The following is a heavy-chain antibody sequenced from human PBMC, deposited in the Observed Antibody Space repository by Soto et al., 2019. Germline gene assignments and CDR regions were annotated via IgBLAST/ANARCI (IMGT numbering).Heavy chain of an antibody. V-gene: IGHV4-31*03. D-gene: IGHD2-15*01. Sequence: PSDTLSLTCTVSGGSISSGGYYWSWIRQHPGKGLEWIGYIYYSGSTYYNPSLKSRVTISVDTSKNQFSLKLSSVTAADTAVYYCARGGYCSGGSCYTTPLDYWGQGTLVTVSS. CDR3: ARGGYCSGGSCYTTPLDY. CDR2: IYYSGST. J-gene: IGHJ4*02. CDR1: GGSISSGGYY.